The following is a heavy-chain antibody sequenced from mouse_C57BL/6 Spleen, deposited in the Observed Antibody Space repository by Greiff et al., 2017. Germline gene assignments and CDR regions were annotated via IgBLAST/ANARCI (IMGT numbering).Heavy chain of an antibody. CDR3: TSYYDDPLQFSFLDY. CDR1: GYTFTDYE. Sequence: VQLQESGAELVRPGASVTLSCKASGYTFTDYEMHWVKQTPVHGLEWIGAIDPETGGTAYNQKFKGKAILTADKSSSTAYMELRSLTSEDSAVYYGTSYYDDPLQFSFLDYWGQGTTLTVSS. D-gene: IGHD2-4*01. V-gene: IGHV1-15*01. J-gene: IGHJ2*01. CDR2: IDPETGGT.